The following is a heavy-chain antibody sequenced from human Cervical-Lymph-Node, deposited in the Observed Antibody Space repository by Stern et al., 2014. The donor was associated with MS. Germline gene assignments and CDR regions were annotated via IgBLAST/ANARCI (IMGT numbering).Heavy chain of an antibody. CDR3: AKGGSGSYLD. CDR1: GFAFRRYA. J-gene: IGHJ4*02. V-gene: IGHV3-30*04. D-gene: IGHD1-26*01. CDR2: ISYDGRDK. Sequence: QVQLVQSGGGVVQPGRSLRLSCAASGFAFRRYALHWVRQAPGQGLEWVAFISYDGRDKYYTDSVKGRFTVSRDNSNNTVDLEMNSLRLEDTAVYYCAKGGSGSYLDWGQGSLVTVSS.